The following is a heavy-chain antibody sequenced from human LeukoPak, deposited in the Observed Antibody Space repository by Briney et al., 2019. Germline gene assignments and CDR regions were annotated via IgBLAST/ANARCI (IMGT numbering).Heavy chain of an antibody. D-gene: IGHD6-19*01. CDR1: GFTFSDYY. Sequence: GGSLRLSCAASGFTFSDYYMSWIRQAPGKGLEWVSYISSSGSTIYYADSVKGRFTISRDNAKNSLYLQMNSLRAEDTAVYYCAREALSGWYEWFDPWGQGTLVTVSS. V-gene: IGHV3-11*01. CDR3: AREALSGWYEWFDP. J-gene: IGHJ5*02. CDR2: ISSSGSTI.